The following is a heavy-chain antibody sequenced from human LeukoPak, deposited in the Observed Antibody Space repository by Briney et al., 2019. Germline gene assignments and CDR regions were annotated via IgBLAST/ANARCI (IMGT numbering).Heavy chain of an antibody. CDR3: AREAAAGMNPLLY. D-gene: IGHD6-13*01. Sequence: GGSLRLSCAASGFTFSNYAMSWVRQAPGKGLDWVSGISDSGSGTYYADSVKGRFTISRDNAKNSLYLQMNCLRAEDTAVYYCAREAAAGMNPLLYWGQGTLVTVSS. V-gene: IGHV3-23*01. J-gene: IGHJ4*02. CDR2: ISDSGSGT. CDR1: GFTFSNYA.